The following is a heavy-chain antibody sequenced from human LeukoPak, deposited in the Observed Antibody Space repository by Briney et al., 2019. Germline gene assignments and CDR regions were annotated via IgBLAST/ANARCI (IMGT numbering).Heavy chain of an antibody. J-gene: IGHJ4*02. CDR2: ISYDGSEK. V-gene: IGHV3-30*03. CDR3: ARDRGFSYGIDF. Sequence: GTSLRLSCATSGFAFSTSGMHWVRQAPDTGLEWVAFISYDGSEKYYADSVRGRFTVSRDNSKSTLFLQMNSLRPEDTAVYYCARDRGFSYGIDFWGQGTLVTVSS. D-gene: IGHD5-18*01. CDR1: GFAFSTSG.